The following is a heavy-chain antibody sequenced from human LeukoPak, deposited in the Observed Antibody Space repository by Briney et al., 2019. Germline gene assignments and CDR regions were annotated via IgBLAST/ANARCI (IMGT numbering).Heavy chain of an antibody. CDR3: ARGSESYDYYSYGMDV. D-gene: IGHD5-12*01. CDR2: IWYDGNNK. V-gene: IGHV3-33*01. CDR1: GFSFSAYG. Sequence: GRSLRLSCAASGFSFSAYGMHWVRQAPGKGLEWVALIWYDGNNKYYADSVKGRFTISRDNSKNTLYLQMSSLRAEDTAVYYCARGSESYDYYSYGMDVWGKGTTVTV. J-gene: IGHJ6*04.